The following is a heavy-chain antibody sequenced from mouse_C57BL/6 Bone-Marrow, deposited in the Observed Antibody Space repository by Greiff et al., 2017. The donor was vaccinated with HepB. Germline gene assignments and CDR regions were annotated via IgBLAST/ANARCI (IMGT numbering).Heavy chain of an antibody. V-gene: IGHV1-80*01. CDR1: GYAFSSYW. J-gene: IGHJ1*03. D-gene: IGHD1-1*01. Sequence: VQLQQSGAELVKPGASVKISCKASGYAFSSYWMNWVKQRPGKGLEWIGQIYPGDGDTNYNGKFKGKATLTADKSSSTAYMQLSSLTSEASAVYFCASLYGSSLWYFDVWGTGTTVTVSS. CDR2: IYPGDGDT. CDR3: ASLYGSSLWYFDV.